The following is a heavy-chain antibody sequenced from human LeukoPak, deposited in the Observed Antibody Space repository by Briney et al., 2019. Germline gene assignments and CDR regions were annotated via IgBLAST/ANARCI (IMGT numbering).Heavy chain of an antibody. CDR3: TTELVWFGVLAH. Sequence: GGSLRLSCAASGFTVSSNYMNWVRQAPGRGLEWVSVLYSGGTTYYVDSVKGRFTISRDNSKNTLYLQMNSLQTEDTGVYYCTTELVWFGVLAHWGQGTLATVSS. D-gene: IGHD3-10*01. V-gene: IGHV3-66*01. J-gene: IGHJ4*02. CDR1: GFTVSSNY. CDR2: LYSGGTT.